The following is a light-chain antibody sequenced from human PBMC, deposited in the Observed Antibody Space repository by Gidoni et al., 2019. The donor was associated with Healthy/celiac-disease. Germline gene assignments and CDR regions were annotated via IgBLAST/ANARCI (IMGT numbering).Light chain of an antibody. V-gene: IGKV1-39*01. CDR2: AAS. CDR3: QQSYSIPIT. Sequence: DIQMTQSPSSLSASVGDRVTITCQASQSISSYLNWYQQKPGKAPKLLIYAASSLQSGVPSRFSGSGSGTDFTLTISSLQPEDFATYYCQQSYSIPITFGQGTRLEIK. J-gene: IGKJ5*01. CDR1: QSISSY.